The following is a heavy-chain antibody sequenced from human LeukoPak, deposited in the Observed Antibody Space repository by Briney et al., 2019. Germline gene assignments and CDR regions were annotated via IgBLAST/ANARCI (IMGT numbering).Heavy chain of an antibody. CDR3: ARHEYSGSYYGLSWFDP. CDR2: SYYSGST. Sequence: SETLSLTCTVSGGSISSNIYYWGWIRQPPGKGLEWIGSSYYSGSTYYNPSLKSRVTISVDTSKNQLSLKLSSLTAADTAVYYCARHEYSGSYYGLSWFDPWGQGTLVTVSS. CDR1: GGSISSNIYY. V-gene: IGHV4-39*01. D-gene: IGHD1-26*01. J-gene: IGHJ5*02.